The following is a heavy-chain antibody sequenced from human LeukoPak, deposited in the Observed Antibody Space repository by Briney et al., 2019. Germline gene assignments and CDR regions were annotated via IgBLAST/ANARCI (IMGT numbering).Heavy chain of an antibody. CDR3: AREPDYISYFDY. D-gene: IGHD4-11*01. CDR1: GLTFSSYW. J-gene: IGHJ4*02. CDR2: IKEDGGEI. V-gene: IGHV3-7*01. Sequence: GGSLRLSCAASGLTFSSYWMSWVRQAPGKGLEWVANIKEDGGEIHFVDSMKGRFTISRDNSKNTLYLQMNSLRAEDTAVYYCAREPDYISYFDYWGQGTLVAVSS.